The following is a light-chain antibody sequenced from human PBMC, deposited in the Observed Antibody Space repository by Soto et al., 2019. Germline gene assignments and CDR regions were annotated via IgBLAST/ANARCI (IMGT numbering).Light chain of an antibody. CDR2: GAS. Sequence: EIVMTQSPATLSVSPGERATLSCRASQSVSSNLAWYQQKAGQAPRLLIYGASTRVTGIPARFSGSGSGTEFTLTISSLQSEDFAVYYCQQYNNRPTFGQGTKVDIK. J-gene: IGKJ1*01. CDR1: QSVSSN. CDR3: QQYNNRPT. V-gene: IGKV3-15*01.